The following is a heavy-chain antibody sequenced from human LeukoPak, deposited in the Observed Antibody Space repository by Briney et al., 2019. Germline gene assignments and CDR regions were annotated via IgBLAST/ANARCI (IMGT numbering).Heavy chain of an antibody. J-gene: IGHJ4*02. CDR2: ITIGDGHT. V-gene: IGHV1-3*04. CDR3: TRGAVAGNGYGY. D-gene: IGHD6-19*01. CDR1: GYTFSGHS. Sequence: ASVKVSFTGSGYTFSGHSLHWVRQAPGQRPEWMGWITIGDGHTRYSQKFQDRLTFTRDTPAATAYMELRNPQSEDTAIYYCTRGAVAGNGYGYWGQGTLVTVSS.